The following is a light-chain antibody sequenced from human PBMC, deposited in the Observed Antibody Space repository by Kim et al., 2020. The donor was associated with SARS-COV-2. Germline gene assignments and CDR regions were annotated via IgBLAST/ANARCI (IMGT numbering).Light chain of an antibody. CDR3: MQATQYPHS. CDR2: KTY. J-gene: IGKJ2*03. V-gene: IGKV2-24*01. Sequence: QPASISCRSSQSLVHGDGNTYLSWLQQRPGQPPRLLIYKTYKRFSGVSDRFSGSGAGTEFTLIISRVEAEDVGVYYCMQATQYPHSFGQGTKLEI. CDR1: QSLVHGDGNTY.